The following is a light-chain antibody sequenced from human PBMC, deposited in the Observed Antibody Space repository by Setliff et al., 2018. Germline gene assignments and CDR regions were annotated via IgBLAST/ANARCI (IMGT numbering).Light chain of an antibody. CDR2: GVN. CDR3: CSYATSSTFSYV. V-gene: IGLV2-23*02. Sequence: ALTQPASVSGSPGQSITISCTGTSSDVGRYNYVSWYQHHPGKAPKLMIYGVNKRPSGVSNRFSGSKSGNTASLTISGLQAEDEADYYCCSYATSSTFSYVFGTGTKVTVL. J-gene: IGLJ1*01. CDR1: SSDVGRYNY.